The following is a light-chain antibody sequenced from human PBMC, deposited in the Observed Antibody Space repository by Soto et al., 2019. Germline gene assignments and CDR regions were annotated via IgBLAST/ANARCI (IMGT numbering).Light chain of an antibody. CDR2: GAS. CDR1: QSFSSSY. J-gene: IGKJ4*01. Sequence: EIVLTQSPGTLSLSPGERATLSCRASQSFSSSYLAWYQQKPGQAPRLLIYGASSRAAGIPDRFSGSGSGTDFTLTISRLEPEDFAVYYCQYYGSSIRSTFGGGTTVEIK. CDR3: QYYGSSIRST. V-gene: IGKV3-20*01.